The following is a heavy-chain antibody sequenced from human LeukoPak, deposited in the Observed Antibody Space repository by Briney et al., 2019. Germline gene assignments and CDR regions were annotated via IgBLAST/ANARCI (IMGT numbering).Heavy chain of an antibody. CDR3: APSPSDIVVVPDREPYYYGMDV. J-gene: IGHJ6*04. Sequence: SVKVSCKASGGTFSSYAISWVRQAPGQGLEWMGGIIPIFGTANYAQKFQGRVTITADKSTSTAYMELSSLRSEDTAVYYCAPSPSDIVVVPDREPYYYGMDVWGKGTTVTVSS. CDR1: GGTFSSYA. V-gene: IGHV1-69*06. D-gene: IGHD2-2*01. CDR2: IIPIFGTA.